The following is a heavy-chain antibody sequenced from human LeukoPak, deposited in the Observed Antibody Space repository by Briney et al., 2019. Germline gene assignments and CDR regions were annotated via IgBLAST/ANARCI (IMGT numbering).Heavy chain of an antibody. CDR3: ARIRYSYYYYYGMDV. D-gene: IGHD5-18*01. CDR2: INHSGST. J-gene: IGHJ6*02. V-gene: IGHV4-34*01. CDR1: GGSFSGYY. Sequence: SETLSLTCAVYGGSFSGYYWSWIRQPPGKGLEWIREINHSGSTNYNPSLKSRVTISVDTSKNQFSLKLSSVTAADTAVYYCARIRYSYYYYYGMDVWGQGTTVTVSS.